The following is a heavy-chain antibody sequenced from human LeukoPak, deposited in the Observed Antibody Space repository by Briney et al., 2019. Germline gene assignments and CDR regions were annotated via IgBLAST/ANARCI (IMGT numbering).Heavy chain of an antibody. V-gene: IGHV1-69*13. Sequence: ASVKVSFKASGGTFSIYAISWVRQAPGQGLEWMGGIIPIFGTANYAQKFQGRVTITADESTSTAYMELSSLRSEDTAVYYCARDGVPEGYYDSSGWYYFDYWGQGTLVTVSS. CDR3: ARDGVPEGYYDSSGWYYFDY. J-gene: IGHJ4*02. D-gene: IGHD3-22*01. CDR2: IIPIFGTA. CDR1: GGTFSIYA.